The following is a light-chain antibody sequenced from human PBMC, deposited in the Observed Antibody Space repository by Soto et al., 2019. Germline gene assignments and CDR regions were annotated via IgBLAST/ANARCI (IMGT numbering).Light chain of an antibody. CDR2: DAS. CDR1: RSVNNF. Sequence: EIVLTQSPGTLSLSPGERATLSCRANRSVNNFVAWYQQKPGQAPRLLISDASNKATGIPDTFIGSGSGTDMTLTFDSLAAAEFAGYYGPQRAGWPPTFGGGAKVEVK. V-gene: IGKV3-11*01. CDR3: PQRAGWPPT. J-gene: IGKJ4*01.